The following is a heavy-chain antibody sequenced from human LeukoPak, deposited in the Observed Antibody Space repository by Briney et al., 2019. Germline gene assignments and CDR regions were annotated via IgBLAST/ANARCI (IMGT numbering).Heavy chain of an antibody. J-gene: IGHJ6*02. CDR1: GFTFSSYA. CDR3: AKDSRCSSTSCSDYYYGMDV. D-gene: IGHD2-2*01. V-gene: IGHV3-23*01. CDR2: ISGSGGST. Sequence: GGSLRLSCAASGFTFSSYAMSWVRQAPGKGLEWVSAISGSGGSTYYADSVKGRFTISRDNSKNTLYLQMNSLRAEDTAVYYCAKDSRCSSTSCSDYYYGMDVWGQGTTVTVSS.